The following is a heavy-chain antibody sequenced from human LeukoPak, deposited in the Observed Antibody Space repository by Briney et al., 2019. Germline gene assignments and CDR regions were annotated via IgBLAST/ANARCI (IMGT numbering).Heavy chain of an antibody. Sequence: GGSLRLSCAASGFTFSSYEMNWVRQAPGKGLEWVSYISSSGSTIYYADSVKGRFTISRDNAKNSLYLQMNSLRAEDTAVYYCARDRPSYYYMDVWGKGTTVTISS. J-gene: IGHJ6*03. V-gene: IGHV3-48*03. CDR3: ARDRPSYYYMDV. CDR2: ISSSGSTI. CDR1: GFTFSSYE.